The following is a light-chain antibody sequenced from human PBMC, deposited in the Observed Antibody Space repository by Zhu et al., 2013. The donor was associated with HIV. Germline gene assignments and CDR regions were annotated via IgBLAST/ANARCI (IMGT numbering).Light chain of an antibody. J-gene: IGKJ5*01. Sequence: EIVMTQSPATLSVSPGERATLSCRASQSVSSNLAWYQQKPGQAPRLLIYGASTRATGIPARFSGSGSGTQFTLTIDSLQSEDFAVYFCLQYNNWPPITFGQGTRLEIK. CDR3: LQYNNWPPIT. CDR1: QSVSSN. CDR2: GAS. V-gene: IGKV3-15*01.